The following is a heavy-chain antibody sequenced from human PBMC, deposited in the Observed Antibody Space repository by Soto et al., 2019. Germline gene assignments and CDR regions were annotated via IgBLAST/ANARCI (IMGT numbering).Heavy chain of an antibody. CDR2: ISSSSSYI. V-gene: IGHV3-21*01. J-gene: IGHJ4*02. Sequence: GGSLRLSCAASGFTFSTYTMSWVRRAPGKGLEWVSSISSSSSYIYYADSVKGRFTISRDNAKNSLFLQMNSLRAEDTAVYYCARGTYGSGILDYWGQGTLVTVSS. D-gene: IGHD3-10*01. CDR3: ARGTYGSGILDY. CDR1: GFTFSTYT.